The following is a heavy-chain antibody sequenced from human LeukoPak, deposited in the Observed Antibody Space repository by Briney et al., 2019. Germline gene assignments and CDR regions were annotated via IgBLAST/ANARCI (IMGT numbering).Heavy chain of an antibody. Sequence: ASVKVSCKASGYTFTSYDINWARQATGQGLEWMGWMNPNSGNTGYAQKFQGRVTMTRNTSISTAYMELSSLRSEDTAVYYCARWAAGVVAGGAFDIWGQGTMVTVSS. CDR3: ARWAAGVVAGGAFDI. CDR1: GYTFTSYD. D-gene: IGHD3-22*01. V-gene: IGHV1-8*02. J-gene: IGHJ3*02. CDR2: MNPNSGNT.